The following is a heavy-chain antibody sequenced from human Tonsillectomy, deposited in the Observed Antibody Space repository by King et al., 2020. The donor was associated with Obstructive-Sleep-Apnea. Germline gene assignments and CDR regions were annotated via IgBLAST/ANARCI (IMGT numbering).Heavy chain of an antibody. Sequence: VQLVESGGGLVQPGGSLRLSCAASGFTFSSYAMSWVRQAPGKGLEWVSALSGSGGSTYYSDSVKGRFTISRDNSKNTLYLQMNSLRAEDTAVYYCAKDSTSYSYGYYYWGQGTLVTVSS. D-gene: IGHD5-18*01. CDR1: GFTFSSYA. V-gene: IGHV3-23*04. J-gene: IGHJ4*02. CDR3: AKDSTSYSYGYYY. CDR2: LSGSGGST.